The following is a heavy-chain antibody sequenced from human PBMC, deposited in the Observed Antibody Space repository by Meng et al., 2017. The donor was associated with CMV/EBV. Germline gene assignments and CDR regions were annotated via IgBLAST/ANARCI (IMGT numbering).Heavy chain of an antibody. CDR3: AREPYSGSYYYYYGMDV. J-gene: IGHJ6*02. D-gene: IGHD1-26*01. CDR2: IIPIFGTA. CDR1: GGTFSSYA. V-gene: IGHV1-69*05. Sequence: SVKVSCKASGGTFSSYAISWVRQAPGQGLEWMGGIIPIFGTANYAQKFQGRVTITTDESASTAYMELSSLRSEDTAVYYCAREPYSGSYYYYYGMDVWGQGTTVTVSS.